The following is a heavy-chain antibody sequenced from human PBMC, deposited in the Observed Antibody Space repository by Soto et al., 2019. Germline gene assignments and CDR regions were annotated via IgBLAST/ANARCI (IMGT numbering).Heavy chain of an antibody. CDR1: GFTLRDSY. V-gene: IGHV3-11*01. J-gene: IGHJ4*02. CDR3: TRDPRLSDY. CDR2: ISGGGNDI. Sequence: GGSLRLSCATSGFTLRDSYMTWIRQAPGKGVEYISYISGGGNDIAYADSVKGRFTVSRDNAQNSLFLQLNSLRAEDSAVYYCTRDPRLSDYWGQGTLVTVSS.